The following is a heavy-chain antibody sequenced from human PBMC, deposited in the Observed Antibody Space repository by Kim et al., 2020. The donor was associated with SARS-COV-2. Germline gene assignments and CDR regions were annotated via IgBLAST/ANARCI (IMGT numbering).Heavy chain of an antibody. CDR3: ARAPGSGSYYLFDY. CDR1: GGSISSYY. J-gene: IGHJ4*02. CDR2: IYYSGST. V-gene: IGHV4-59*01. Sequence: SETLSLTCTVSGGSISSYYWSWIRQPPGKGLEWIGYIYYSGSTNYNPSLKSRVTISVDTSKNQFSLKLSSVTAADTAVYYCARAPGSGSYYLFDYWGQGTLVTVSS. D-gene: IGHD3-10*01.